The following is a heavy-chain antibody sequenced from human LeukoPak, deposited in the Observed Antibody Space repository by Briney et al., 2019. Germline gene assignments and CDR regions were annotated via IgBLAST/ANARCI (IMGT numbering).Heavy chain of an antibody. CDR1: GFTLSSYW. D-gene: IGHD3-22*01. Sequence: PGGSLRLSCAASGFTLSSYWMSWVRQAPGKGLEWVANIKQDGSEKYYVDSVKGRFTISRDNAKNSLYLQMNSLRAEDTAVYYCARDPRDSSGSWGQGTLVTVSS. V-gene: IGHV3-7*01. J-gene: IGHJ5*02. CDR2: IKQDGSEK. CDR3: ARDPRDSSGS.